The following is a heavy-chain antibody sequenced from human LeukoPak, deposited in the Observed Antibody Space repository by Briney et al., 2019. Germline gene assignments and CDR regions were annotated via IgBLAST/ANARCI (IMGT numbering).Heavy chain of an antibody. D-gene: IGHD6-19*01. CDR3: ARKGSSGWYYFDY. CDR2: IYYSGST. Sequence: MPSETLSLTCAVSGYSISNGHWWGWIRQPPGKGLEWIGYIYYSGSTYYNPSLKSRVTMSVDTSKNQFSLKLSSVTAVDTAVYYCARKGSSGWYYFDYWGQGTLVTVSS. CDR1: GYSISNGHW. V-gene: IGHV4-28*01. J-gene: IGHJ4*02.